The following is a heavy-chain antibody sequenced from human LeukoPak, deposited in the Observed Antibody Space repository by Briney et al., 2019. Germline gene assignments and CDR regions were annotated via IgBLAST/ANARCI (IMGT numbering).Heavy chain of an antibody. CDR2: IYHSGST. Sequence: SETLSLTCAVSGYSISSGYYWGWIRQPPGKGLEWIGSIYHSGSTYYNPSLKSRVTISVDTSKNQFSLKLSSVTAADTAVYYRARLPRYCSSTSCYFDYFDYWGQGTLVTVSS. CDR3: ARLPRYCSSTSCYFDYFDY. CDR1: GYSISSGYY. V-gene: IGHV4-38-2*01. J-gene: IGHJ4*02. D-gene: IGHD2-2*01.